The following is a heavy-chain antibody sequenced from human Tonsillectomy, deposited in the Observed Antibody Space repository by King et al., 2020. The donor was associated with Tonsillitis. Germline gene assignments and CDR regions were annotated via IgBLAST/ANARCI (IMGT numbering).Heavy chain of an antibody. CDR2: IYYSGST. V-gene: IGHV4-30-4*07. Sequence: VQLQESGPGLVKPSQTLSLTCAVSGGSISSGGYSWSWIRQPPGKGLEWIGYIYYSGSTNYNPSLKSRSTISVDTSKNQFSLKLSSVTAADTAVYYCARDHGFYDGSGSYYRRWFDPWGQGTLVTVSS. CDR3: ARDHGFYDGSGSYYRRWFDP. D-gene: IGHD3-10*01. CDR1: GGSISSGGYS. J-gene: IGHJ5*02.